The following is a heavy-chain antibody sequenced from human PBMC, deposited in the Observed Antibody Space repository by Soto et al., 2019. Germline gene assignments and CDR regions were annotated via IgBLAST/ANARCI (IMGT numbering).Heavy chain of an antibody. V-gene: IGHV1-2*02. CDR3: ARGLYLGLDY. CDR1: GYNFMPYG. J-gene: IGHJ4*02. D-gene: IGHD2-8*01. CDR2: INPNTGGT. Sequence: GASVKVSCKASGYNFMPYGVNWVRQAPGQGLEWMGWINPNTGGTNYAQRFQGRVTMTRDTSISTAYMELSRLRSDDTAVYYCARGLYLGLDYWGQGTPVTVSS.